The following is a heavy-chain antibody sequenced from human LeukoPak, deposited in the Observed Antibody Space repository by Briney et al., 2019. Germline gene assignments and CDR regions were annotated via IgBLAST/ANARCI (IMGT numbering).Heavy chain of an antibody. CDR3: ARDLLGCNSPVRGAFDL. V-gene: IGHV4-30-4*01. D-gene: IGHD4-23*01. CDR1: GGSISNDDYY. CDR2: IYHSGST. Sequence: SQTLSLTCTVSGGSISNDDYYWTWIRQPPGRGLEWIGYIYHSGSTYYNPSLKSRVTISVDTSKNQFSLRLSSVTAADTAVHPCARDLLGCNSPVRGAFDLWGQGTMVSVSS. J-gene: IGHJ3*01.